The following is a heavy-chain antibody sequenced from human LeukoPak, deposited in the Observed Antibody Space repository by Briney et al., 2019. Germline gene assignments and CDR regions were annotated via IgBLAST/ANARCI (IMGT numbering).Heavy chain of an antibody. CDR3: ARDLPDIVVVPAASHPMRGFDP. J-gene: IGHJ5*02. CDR2: ISAYNGST. V-gene: IGHV1-18*01. Sequence: ASVKVSCKASGYTFTSYGISWVRQAPGQGLEWMGWISAYNGSTNYAQKLQGRVTMTTDTSTSTAYMELRSLRSDDTAVYYCARDLPDIVVVPAASHPMRGFDPWGQGTLVTVSS. CDR1: GYTFTSYG. D-gene: IGHD2-2*01.